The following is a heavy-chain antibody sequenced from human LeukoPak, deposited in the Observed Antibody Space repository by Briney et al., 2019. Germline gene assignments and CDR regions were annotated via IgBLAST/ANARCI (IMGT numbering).Heavy chain of an antibody. J-gene: IGHJ6*03. CDR3: AKVGYYDSSGYLYYYYYMDV. D-gene: IGHD3-22*01. CDR2: IRYDGSNK. CDR1: GFTFSSYG. V-gene: IGHV3-30*02. Sequence: GGSLRLSCAASGFTFSSYGMHWVRQAPGKGLEWVAFIRYDGSNKYYADSVKGRFTISRDNSKNTLYLQMNSLRAEDTAVYYCAKVGYYDSSGYLYYYYYMDVWGKGTTVTISS.